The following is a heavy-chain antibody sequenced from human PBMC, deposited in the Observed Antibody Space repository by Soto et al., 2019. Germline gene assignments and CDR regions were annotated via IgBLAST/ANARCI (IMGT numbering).Heavy chain of an antibody. Sequence: PGGSLRLSCAASGFTFSSYGMHWVRQAPGKGLEWVAVISYDGSNKYYADSVKGRFTISRDNSKNTLYLQMNSLRAEDTAVYYCAKDSAYYGSGRHRVYYYYYMDVWGKGTTVTVSS. CDR1: GFTFSSYG. CDR3: AKDSAYYGSGRHRVYYYYYMDV. J-gene: IGHJ6*03. CDR2: ISYDGSNK. D-gene: IGHD3-10*01. V-gene: IGHV3-30*18.